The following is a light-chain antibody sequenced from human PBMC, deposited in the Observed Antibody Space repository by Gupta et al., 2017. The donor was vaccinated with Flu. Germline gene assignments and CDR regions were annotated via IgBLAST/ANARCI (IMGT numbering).Light chain of an antibody. Sequence: SSMFASEGDRGTITCRARQSISSYLSWYQQKQGQAPKLLIYAEASWQSGVSSRFSGSGGGKDVTITISSRQQEDFATYYCQQSDSNPPWTFDQGTKVEIK. V-gene: IGKV1-39*01. CDR1: QSISSY. CDR2: AEA. J-gene: IGKJ1*01. CDR3: QQSDSNPPWT.